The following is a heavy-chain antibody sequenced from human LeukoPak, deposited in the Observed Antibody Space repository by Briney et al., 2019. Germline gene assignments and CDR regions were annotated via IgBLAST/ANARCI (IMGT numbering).Heavy chain of an antibody. V-gene: IGHV3-11*01. D-gene: IGHD6-19*01. CDR3: ARDPSSGWYGVQNPTDY. CDR2: ISSSGSTI. Sequence: GGSLRLSCAASGFTFSDYYMSWIRQAPGKGLEWVPYISSSGSTIYYADSVKGRFTISRDNAKNSLYLQMNSLRAEDTAVYYCARDPSSGWYGVQNPTDYWGQGTLVTVSS. J-gene: IGHJ4*02. CDR1: GFTFSDYY.